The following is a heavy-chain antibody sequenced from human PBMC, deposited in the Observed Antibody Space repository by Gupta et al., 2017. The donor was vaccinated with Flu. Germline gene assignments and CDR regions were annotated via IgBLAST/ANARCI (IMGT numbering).Heavy chain of an antibody. Sequence: MSWIRQAPGKGLEWVSYISGSSSDTNYADSVKGRFTISRDNAKNSLHLQMNSLIADDTAVYYCARDIRVIGSFYYFDYWVQGTLVTVSS. D-gene: IGHD1-26*01. CDR2: ISGSSSDT. CDR3: ARDIRVIGSFYYFDY. J-gene: IGHJ4*02. V-gene: IGHV3-11*05.